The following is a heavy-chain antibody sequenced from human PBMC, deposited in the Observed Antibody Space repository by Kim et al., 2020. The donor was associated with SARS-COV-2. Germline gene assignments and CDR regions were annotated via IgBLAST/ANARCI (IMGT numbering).Heavy chain of an antibody. CDR1: GYTFTGYY. J-gene: IGHJ5*02. Sequence: ASVKVSCKASGYTFTGYYMHWVRQAPGQGLEWMGWINPNSGGTNYAQKFQGRVTMTRDTSISTAYMELSRLRSDDTAVYYCARDGLIFGVDENWFDPWGQGTLVTVSS. CDR3: ARDGLIFGVDENWFDP. V-gene: IGHV1-2*02. D-gene: IGHD3-3*01. CDR2: INPNSGGT.